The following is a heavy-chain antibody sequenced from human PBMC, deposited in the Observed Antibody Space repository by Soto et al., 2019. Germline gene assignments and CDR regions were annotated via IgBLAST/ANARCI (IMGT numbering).Heavy chain of an antibody. CDR3: ARGRYSKSLGLYIDV. V-gene: IGHV3-33*01. J-gene: IGHJ4*02. CDR2: IWQDGRND. CDR1: GFTFSTYG. Sequence: QVQLVESGGGVVQPGKALRLSCAASGFTFSTYGMHWVRQAPGKGLEWVEMIWQDGRNDYYGESVKGRFSVSRDNSKNTLSLQMSGLRAEDTALYYCARGRYSKSLGLYIDVWGQGTLVTVSS. D-gene: IGHD1-26*01.